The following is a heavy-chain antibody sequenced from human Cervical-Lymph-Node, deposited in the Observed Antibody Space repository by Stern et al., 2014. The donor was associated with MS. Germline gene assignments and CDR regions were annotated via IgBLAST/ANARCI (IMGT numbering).Heavy chain of an antibody. V-gene: IGHV4-61*01. J-gene: IGHJ3*02. D-gene: IGHD6-13*01. Sequence: QVQLQESGPGLVKPSETLSLTCAVSGGSVSSGSFYWSWIRQPPGKGLEWIGYIHYTGSTTYNPSLKSRVTISVDTSKNQFSLKLSSVTAADTAVYYCATAYSTWYLYDAFDIWGQGTMVTVSS. CDR2: IHYTGST. CDR1: GGSVSSGSFY. CDR3: ATAYSTWYLYDAFDI.